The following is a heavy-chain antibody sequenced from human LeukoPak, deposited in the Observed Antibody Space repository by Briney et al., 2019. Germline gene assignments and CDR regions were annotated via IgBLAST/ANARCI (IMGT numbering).Heavy chain of an antibody. CDR2: IYYSGST. Sequence: SETLSLTCTVSGGSISSSSYYWGWIRQPPGKGLEWIGSIYYSGSTYYNPSLKSRVTISVDTSKNQFSLKLSSVTAADMAVYYCARGLNWFDPWGQGTLLTVYS. CDR1: GGSISSSSYY. V-gene: IGHV4-39*07. J-gene: IGHJ5*02. D-gene: IGHD5-12*01. CDR3: ARGLNWFDP.